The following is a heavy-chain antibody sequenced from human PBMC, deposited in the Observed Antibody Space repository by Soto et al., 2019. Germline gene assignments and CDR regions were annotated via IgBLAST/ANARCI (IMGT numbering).Heavy chain of an antibody. D-gene: IGHD3-16*01. CDR3: ARRGIRYYYYYYGMDV. CDR1: GGSISSSSYY. V-gene: IGHV4-39*01. CDR2: IYYSGST. J-gene: IGHJ6*02. Sequence: SETLSLTCTVSGGSISSSSYYWGWIRQPPGKGLEWIGSIYYSGSTYYNPSLKSRVTISVDTSKNQFSLKLSSVTAADTAVYYCARRGIRYYYYYYGMDVWGQGTTVTVSS.